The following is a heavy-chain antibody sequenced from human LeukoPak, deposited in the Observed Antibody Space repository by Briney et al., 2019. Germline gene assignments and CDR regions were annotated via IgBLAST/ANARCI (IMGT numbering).Heavy chain of an antibody. CDR2: ITGNALNT. Sequence: GGSLRLSCAASGFTFSNYAMSWVRQAPGKGLEWVSSITGNALNTYQADFIKGRFTISRDDSKNTLYLHLSSLRAEDTAVYYCAKGATILRGPFDYWGQGTLVTVSS. J-gene: IGHJ4*02. CDR3: AKGATILRGPFDY. V-gene: IGHV3-23*01. D-gene: IGHD5-12*01. CDR1: GFTFSNYA.